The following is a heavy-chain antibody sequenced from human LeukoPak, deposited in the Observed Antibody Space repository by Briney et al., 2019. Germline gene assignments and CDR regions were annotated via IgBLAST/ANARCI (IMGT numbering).Heavy chain of an antibody. CDR2: INHSGST. V-gene: IGHV4-34*01. J-gene: IGHJ4*02. CDR1: GGSFSGYY. D-gene: IGHD1-26*01. Sequence: PSETLSLTRAVYGGSFSGYYWSWIRQPPGKGLEWIGEINHSGSTNYNPSLKSRVTISVDTSKNQFSLKLSSVTAADTAVYYCARVVGSVDNYFDYWGQGTLVTVSS. CDR3: ARVVGSVDNYFDY.